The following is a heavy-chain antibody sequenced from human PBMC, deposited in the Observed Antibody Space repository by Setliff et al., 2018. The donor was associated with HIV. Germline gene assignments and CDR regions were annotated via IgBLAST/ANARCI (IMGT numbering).Heavy chain of an antibody. D-gene: IGHD3-3*01. V-gene: IGHV4-34*01. CDR1: GASFSGYF. J-gene: IGHJ4*02. CDR2: INHAGST. Sequence: SETLSLTCTLYGASFSGYFWSWMRQHPGKGLEWIGEINHAGSTNFNPSLKVRVTISVDMSKMQFSLHLTSVTAADTAVYYCATLSGPVDHWGQGTLVTVSS. CDR3: ATLSGPVDH.